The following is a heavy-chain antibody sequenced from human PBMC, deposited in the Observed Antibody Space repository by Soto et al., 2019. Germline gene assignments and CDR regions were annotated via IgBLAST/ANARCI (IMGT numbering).Heavy chain of an antibody. CDR3: ARAMVRGVHFDY. J-gene: IGHJ4*02. V-gene: IGHV4-31*03. D-gene: IGHD3-10*01. CDR2: IYYSGST. Sequence: QVQLQESGPGLVKPSQSLSLTCTVSGGSVSSGGYYWSCIRQHPGKGLEWIGYIYYSGSTYYNPSLKSRVTISVDTSKNQFSLKLSSVTAADTAVYYCARAMVRGVHFDYWGQGTLVTVSS. CDR1: GGSVSSGGYY.